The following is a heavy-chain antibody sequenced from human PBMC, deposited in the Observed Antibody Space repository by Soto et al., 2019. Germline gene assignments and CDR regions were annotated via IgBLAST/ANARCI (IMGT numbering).Heavy chain of an antibody. CDR3: AGEVGYGDFSAALLD. V-gene: IGHV1-69*01. CDR2: IITLFGTA. Sequence: VQLMQSGAEVKQPGSSVKVSCKASGGTFSSHSINWVRQAPGQGLEWMGGIITLFGTANYAQNCQGRVTITADQSTSTAYMDLNSLRSDDTAVYYCAGEVGYGDFSAALLDWGQGTLVTVSS. CDR1: GGTFSSHS. D-gene: IGHD4-17*01. J-gene: IGHJ4*02.